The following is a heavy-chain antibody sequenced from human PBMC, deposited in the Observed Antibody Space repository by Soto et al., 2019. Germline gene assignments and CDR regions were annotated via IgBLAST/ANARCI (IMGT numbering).Heavy chain of an antibody. V-gene: IGHV2-5*02. D-gene: IGHD5-18*01. Sequence: QITLKESGPTLVKPTQTLTLTCTFSGFSLTTRGVGVGWIRQPPGKALEWLALIYWDDVEGYSPSLKSRLTITKYTSKDPLVLTMTNMDLVDTATYYCAHRPRAYSYHFDYWGRGTLVNVSS. CDR1: GFSLTTRGVG. J-gene: IGHJ4*02. CDR2: IYWDDVE. CDR3: AHRPRAYSYHFDY.